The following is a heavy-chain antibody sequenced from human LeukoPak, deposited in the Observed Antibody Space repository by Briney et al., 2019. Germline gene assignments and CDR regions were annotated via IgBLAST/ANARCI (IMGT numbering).Heavy chain of an antibody. CDR1: GGTFSSYA. Sequence: SVKVSCKASGGTFSSYAIGWVRQAPGQGLEWMGGIIPIFGTANYAQKFQGRVTITADESTSTAYMELSSLRSEDTAVYYCARTTYYYDSSGYYRYAFDIWGQGTMVTVSS. D-gene: IGHD3-22*01. V-gene: IGHV1-69*13. J-gene: IGHJ3*02. CDR2: IIPIFGTA. CDR3: ARTTYYYDSSGYYRYAFDI.